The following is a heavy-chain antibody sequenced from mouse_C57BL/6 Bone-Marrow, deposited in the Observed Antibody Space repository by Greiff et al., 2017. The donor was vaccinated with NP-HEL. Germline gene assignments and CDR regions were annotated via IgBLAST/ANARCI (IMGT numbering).Heavy chain of an antibody. Sequence: VQLQQPGAELVKPGASVKLSCKASGYTFTSYWMHWVKQRPGQGLEWIGMIHPNSGSTNYNEKFKSKATLTVDKSSSTAYMQLSRLTSEDSAVYYCARRASNHYAMDYWGQGTSVTVSS. V-gene: IGHV1-64*01. CDR3: ARRASNHYAMDY. D-gene: IGHD2-5*01. CDR1: GYTFTSYW. CDR2: IHPNSGST. J-gene: IGHJ4*01.